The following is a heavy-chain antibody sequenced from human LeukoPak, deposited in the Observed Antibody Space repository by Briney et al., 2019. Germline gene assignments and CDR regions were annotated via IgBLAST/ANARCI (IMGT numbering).Heavy chain of an antibody. J-gene: IGHJ4*02. CDR1: GFTLSSHG. D-gene: IGHD2-21*01. Sequence: PGGSLRLSCAASGFTLSSHGMGWVRQAPGKGLEWVSDISGSGGTTHYVDSVKGRFTISRDNSKNTVYLQMNSLRAEDTAIYYCAKDQRVATSTRLAIPDYWGQGTLVTVSS. CDR2: ISGSGGTT. V-gene: IGHV3-23*01. CDR3: AKDQRVATSTRLAIPDY.